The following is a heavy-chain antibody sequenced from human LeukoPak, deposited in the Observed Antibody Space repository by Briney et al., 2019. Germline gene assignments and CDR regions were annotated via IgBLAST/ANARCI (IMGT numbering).Heavy chain of an antibody. Sequence: ASVKVSCKTSGYTFIGYYMHWVRQAPGQGLEWMGIINPSGGTTRYAQKFQGRVTMTRDMSTSTVYMELSSLRSEDMAVYYCARGLSSSSYNWFDPWGQGTLVTVSS. CDR3: ARGLSSSSYNWFDP. D-gene: IGHD6-6*01. CDR1: GYTFIGYY. CDR2: INPSGGTT. V-gene: IGHV1-46*01. J-gene: IGHJ5*02.